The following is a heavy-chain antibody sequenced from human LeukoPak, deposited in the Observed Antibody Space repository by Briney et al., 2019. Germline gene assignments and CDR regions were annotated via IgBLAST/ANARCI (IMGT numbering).Heavy chain of an antibody. CDR3: ARRPLPWVAAAGTFDY. Sequence: SETLSLTCTVSGGSISSSSYYWGWIRQPPGKGLEWIGSIYYSGSTYYNPSLKSRVTISVDTSKNQFSLKLSSVTAADTAVYYCARRPLPWVAAAGTFDYWGQGTLVTVSS. D-gene: IGHD6-13*01. V-gene: IGHV4-39*07. J-gene: IGHJ4*02. CDR2: IYYSGST. CDR1: GGSISSSSYY.